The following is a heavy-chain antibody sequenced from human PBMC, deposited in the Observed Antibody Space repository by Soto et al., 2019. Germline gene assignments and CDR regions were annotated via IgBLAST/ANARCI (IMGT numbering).Heavy chain of an antibody. CDR2: IYHTGST. CDR1: GYSITGAFY. V-gene: IGHV4-38-2*01. D-gene: IGHD1-26*01. J-gene: IGHJ4*02. Sequence: PSETLSLTCAVSGYSITGAFYWGWIRQSPGKGLEWIGSIYHTGSTYYNPSLKSRVTISVDTSKNQFSLKLSSVTAADTAVYYCASLNIGSYYSSRNYFDFWGQGTLVTVSS. CDR3: ASLNIGSYYSSRNYFDF.